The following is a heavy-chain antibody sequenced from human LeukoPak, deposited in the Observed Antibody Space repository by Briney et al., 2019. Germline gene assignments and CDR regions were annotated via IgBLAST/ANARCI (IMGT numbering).Heavy chain of an antibody. CDR3: ARDYVFGGSVYFDS. V-gene: IGHV3-21*01. CDR1: GFSFSTFS. Sequence: GGSLRLSCAASGFSFSTFSMTWVRQAPGKGLEWVSSITSSGPYMYYADSVKGRFTASRDNARNSLYLQMNSLRAEDTALYYCARDYVFGGSVYFDSWGQGTLVTVSS. D-gene: IGHD3/OR15-3a*01. J-gene: IGHJ4*02. CDR2: ITSSGPYM.